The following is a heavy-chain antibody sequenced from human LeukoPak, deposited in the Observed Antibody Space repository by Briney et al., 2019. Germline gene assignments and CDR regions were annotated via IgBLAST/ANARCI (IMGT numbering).Heavy chain of an antibody. CDR1: GGTFSSYA. CDR3: ARTRRGIAAAGPYYYYYYMDV. J-gene: IGHJ6*03. V-gene: IGHV1-69*13. CDR2: IIPMFGTA. Sequence: SVKVSCKASGGTFSSYAISWVRQAPGQGLEWMGGIIPMFGTANYAQKFQGRVTITADESTSTAYMELSSLRSEDTAVYYCARTRRGIAAAGPYYYYYYMDVWGKGTTVTVSS. D-gene: IGHD6-13*01.